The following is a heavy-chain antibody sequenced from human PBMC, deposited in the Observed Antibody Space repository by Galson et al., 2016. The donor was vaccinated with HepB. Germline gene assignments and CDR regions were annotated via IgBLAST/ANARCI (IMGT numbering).Heavy chain of an antibody. J-gene: IGHJ5*02. CDR1: GFSIGIYA. Sequence: SLRLSCAASGFSIGIYAMNWVRQAPGKGLEWVAVIAHDATIKDYADSVEGRFTISRDNSKNTLYLEMHSLRDEDMAVYYCARDPTIGAPDWFDAWGQGTLVTVTS. CDR3: ARDPTIGAPDWFDA. D-gene: IGHD3-10*01. CDR2: IAHDATIK. V-gene: IGHV3-30*04.